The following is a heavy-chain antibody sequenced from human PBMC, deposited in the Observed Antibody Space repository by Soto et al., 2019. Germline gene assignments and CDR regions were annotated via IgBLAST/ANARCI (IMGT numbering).Heavy chain of an antibody. J-gene: IGHJ4*02. CDR1: GGSFSGYY. Sequence: ASETLSLTCAVYGGSFSGYYWSWIRQPPGKGLEWIGEINHSGSTNYNPSLKSRVTISVDTSKNQFSLKLSSVTAADTAVYYCARGYGSGSYPGWGQGTLVTVSS. CDR2: INHSGST. CDR3: ARGYGSGSYPG. V-gene: IGHV4-34*01. D-gene: IGHD3-10*01.